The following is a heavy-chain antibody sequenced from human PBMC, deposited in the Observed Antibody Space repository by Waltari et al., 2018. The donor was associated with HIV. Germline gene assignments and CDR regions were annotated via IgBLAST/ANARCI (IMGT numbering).Heavy chain of an antibody. J-gene: IGHJ3*02. CDR3: ARHYDFWRGSSGVGAFDI. Sequence: QLQLQESGPGLVKPSETLSLTCTVSGGSISSSSYYWGWIRQPPGKGLEWIGSIYYSGSTYYNPSLKSRVTISVDTSKNQFSLKLSSVTAADTAVYYCARHYDFWRGSSGVGAFDIWGQGTMVTVSS. CDR1: GGSISSSSYY. D-gene: IGHD3-3*01. V-gene: IGHV4-39*01. CDR2: IYYSGST.